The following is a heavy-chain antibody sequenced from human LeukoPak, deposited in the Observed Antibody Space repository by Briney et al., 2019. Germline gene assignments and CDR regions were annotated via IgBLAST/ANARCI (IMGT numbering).Heavy chain of an antibody. Sequence: GASVKVSCKASGYTFTTSDINWVRQATGQGLEWMGWMNPNSGKTGSAQKFQGRLTMTKNTSTSTAYMEVTGLRFEDTAIYYCARGRPGPAGVGTYDFWGQGTLITVSS. J-gene: IGHJ4*02. V-gene: IGHV1-8*01. CDR2: MNPNSGKT. D-gene: IGHD6-13*01. CDR3: ARGRPGPAGVGTYDF. CDR1: GYTFTTSD.